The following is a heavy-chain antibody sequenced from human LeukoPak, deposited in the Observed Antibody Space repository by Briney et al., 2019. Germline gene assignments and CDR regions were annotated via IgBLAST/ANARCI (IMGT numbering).Heavy chain of an antibody. CDR2: ISSSGSTI. Sequence: GGSLRLSCAASGFTFSDYYMSWIRQAPGKGLEWVSYISSSGSTIYYADSVKGRFTIYRENAKNSLYLQMNSLRAEDTAVYYCARGFRRGYSYGYNFDYWGQGTLVTVSS. CDR3: ARGFRRGYSYGYNFDY. J-gene: IGHJ4*02. V-gene: IGHV3-11*04. CDR1: GFTFSDYY. D-gene: IGHD5-18*01.